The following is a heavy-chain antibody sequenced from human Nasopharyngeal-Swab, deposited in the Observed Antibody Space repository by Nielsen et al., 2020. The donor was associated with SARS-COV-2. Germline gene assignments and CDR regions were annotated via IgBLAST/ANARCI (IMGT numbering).Heavy chain of an antibody. Sequence: GESLKISCEPSGFPLAYYAVTWVRQAPGRGLEWLGFIATNTYGGTAKYSASVRGRFTISRDDSRNFAYLQMDGLTFDDTALYHCVRGQKAFDVWGQGAMVTVSS. CDR2: IATNTYGGTA. CDR3: VRGQKAFDV. J-gene: IGHJ3*01. V-gene: IGHV3-49*02. CDR1: GFPLAYYA.